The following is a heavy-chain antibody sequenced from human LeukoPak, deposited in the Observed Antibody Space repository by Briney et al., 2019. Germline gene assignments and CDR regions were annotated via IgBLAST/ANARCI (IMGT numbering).Heavy chain of an antibody. Sequence: GGSLRLSCAASGFTFSSYGMHWVRQAPGKGLEWVAVISYDGSNKYYADSVKGRFTISRDNSKNTLYLQMNSLRAEDTAVYYCAKDIGVRYFDMGFDYWGQGTLVTVSS. CDR3: AKDIGVRYFDMGFDY. J-gene: IGHJ4*02. V-gene: IGHV3-30*18. CDR1: GFTFSSYG. D-gene: IGHD3-9*01. CDR2: ISYDGSNK.